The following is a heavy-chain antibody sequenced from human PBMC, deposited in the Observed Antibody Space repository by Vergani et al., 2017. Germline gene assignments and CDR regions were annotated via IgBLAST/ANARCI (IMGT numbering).Heavy chain of an antibody. CDR1: GGTFSSYA. D-gene: IGHD2-15*01. CDR2: IIPSLATT. J-gene: IGHJ4*02. Sequence: QVQLVQSGAEVKKPGSSVKVSCKASGGTFSSYALNWVRQAPGQGLEWMGSIIPSLATTIYAQKFQGRVPITADESTSTAYMELSSLKSEDTAVFYCARATCSGGSCYRGFEYWGQGSLITVSS. V-gene: IGHV1-69*11. CDR3: ARATCSGGSCYRGFEY.